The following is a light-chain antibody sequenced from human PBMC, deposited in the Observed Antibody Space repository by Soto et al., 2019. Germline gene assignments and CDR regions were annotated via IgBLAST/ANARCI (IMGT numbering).Light chain of an antibody. J-gene: IGLJ2*01. Sequence: QSVLTQPASVSGSPGQSITISCTGASSDIADYNYFSWYQQRPGTAPKLVLYDVAYRPSGISTRFSGYKSGNTASLTISGLQAEDEADYYCSSYTFSGTIFGGGTKLTVL. V-gene: IGLV2-14*03. CDR2: DVA. CDR1: SSDIADYNY. CDR3: SSYTFSGTI.